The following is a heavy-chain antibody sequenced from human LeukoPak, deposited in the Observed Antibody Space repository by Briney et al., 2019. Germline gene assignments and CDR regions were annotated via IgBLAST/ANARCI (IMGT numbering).Heavy chain of an antibody. J-gene: IGHJ4*02. D-gene: IGHD2-2*01. CDR2: IKQDGTEE. CDR1: AFTFSSSW. V-gene: IGHV3-7*03. CDR3: ARDPCHGALDY. Sequence: PGGSLTLSSVASAFTFSSSWLSRVPRAPGQGWKWVANIKQDGTEEYYVDSVRGRFSISKDNAKNSLYLQMNSLRAEDTAVYYCARDPCHGALDYWGQGALVTVSS.